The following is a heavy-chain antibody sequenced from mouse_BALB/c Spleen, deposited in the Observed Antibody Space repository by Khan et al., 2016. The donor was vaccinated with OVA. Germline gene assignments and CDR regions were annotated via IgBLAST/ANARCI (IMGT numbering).Heavy chain of an antibody. CDR2: ISYSGST. Sequence: EVQLQESGPSLVKPSQTLSLTCSVTGDSITSGYWNWIRKFPGNKLEYMGYISYSGSTYYNPSLKSRISIMRDKSNNHSYLMLTSVTTEDTATYYCARGYGSRYFDVWGAGTTVTVSS. D-gene: IGHD1-1*01. V-gene: IGHV3-8*02. CDR3: ARGYGSRYFDV. CDR1: GDSITSGY. J-gene: IGHJ1*01.